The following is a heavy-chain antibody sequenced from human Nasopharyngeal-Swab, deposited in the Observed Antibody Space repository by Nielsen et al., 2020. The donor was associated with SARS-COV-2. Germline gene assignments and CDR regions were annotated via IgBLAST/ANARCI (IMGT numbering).Heavy chain of an antibody. J-gene: IGHJ1*01. V-gene: IGHV1-18*01. CDR2: IAYNGNT. CDR3: ARGGWDLSEYFSH. D-gene: IGHD1-26*01. CDR1: GHTFVGYG. Sequence: ASVKVSCKGSGHTFVGYGITWVRQAPGQGLEWMGWIAYNGNTNYAQKFQDRVTMTTDTPTGTAYMELRNLRSDDTAVYYCARGGWDLSEYFSHWGQGTLVTVSS.